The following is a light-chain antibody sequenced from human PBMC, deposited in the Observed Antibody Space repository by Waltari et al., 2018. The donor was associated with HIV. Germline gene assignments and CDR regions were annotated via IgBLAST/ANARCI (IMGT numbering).Light chain of an antibody. CDR2: DVT. CDR1: TNAIGTYNF. CDR3: VSYTEKDTFLL. Sequence: QSALTQPPSASGSPGPSVALPCTGSTNAIGTYNFVSWYQHHPGKAPKLLIYDVTRRPPGIPDRFSGTKSGYTASLTVSDLQVEDEADYYCVSYTEKDTFLLFGGGTKLAV. J-gene: IGLJ2*01. V-gene: IGLV2-8*01.